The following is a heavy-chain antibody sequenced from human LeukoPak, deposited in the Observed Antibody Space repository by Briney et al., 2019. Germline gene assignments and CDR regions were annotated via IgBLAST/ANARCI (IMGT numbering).Heavy chain of an antibody. D-gene: IGHD6-13*01. CDR3: ARGGEEQQLLYYYYYMDV. Sequence: GGSLRLSCAASGFTFSSYSMNWVRQAPGKGLEWVSYISSSSSTIYYADSVKGRFTISRDNSKNTLYLQMNSLRAEDTAVYYCARGGEEQQLLYYYYYMDVWGKGTTVTVSS. J-gene: IGHJ6*03. CDR2: ISSSSSTI. V-gene: IGHV3-48*01. CDR1: GFTFSSYS.